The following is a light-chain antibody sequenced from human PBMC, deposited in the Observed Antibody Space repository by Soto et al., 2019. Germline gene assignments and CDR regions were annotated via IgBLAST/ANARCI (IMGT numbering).Light chain of an antibody. V-gene: IGKV1-33*01. CDR2: DAS. CDR1: QDISNY. CDR3: QQYDNLPLALT. Sequence: DIQMTQSPSSLSASVGDRVTITCQASQDISNYLNWYQQKPGKAPKLLIYDASNLETGVPSRFSGSRSGTDFTFTISSLQPEDIATYYCQQYDNLPLALTFGGGTKVEIK. J-gene: IGKJ4*01.